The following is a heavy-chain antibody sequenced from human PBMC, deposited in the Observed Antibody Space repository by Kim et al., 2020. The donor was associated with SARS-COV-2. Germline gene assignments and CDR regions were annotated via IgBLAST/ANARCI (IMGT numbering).Heavy chain of an antibody. D-gene: IGHD6-13*01. Sequence: KHNMESVKGRFTISRDNARNSLFLQMNGLRAEDAALYYCARGGSYSFEYWSQGTLVTVSS. CDR2: K. CDR3: ARGGSYSFEY. J-gene: IGHJ4*02. V-gene: IGHV3-7*01.